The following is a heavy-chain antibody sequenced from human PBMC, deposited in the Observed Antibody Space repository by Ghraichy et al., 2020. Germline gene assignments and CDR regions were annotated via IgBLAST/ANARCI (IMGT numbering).Heavy chain of an antibody. D-gene: IGHD3-16*01. Sequence: SCAASAFTVSNNYMTWVRQAPGKGLEWVSVIYSGGNTNFADSVKGRFTISRDNSKNTLYLQMNSLRAEDTAVYYCARGQGDYYYYALDVWGQGTTVTVSS. CDR3: ARGQGDYYYYALDV. CDR2: IYSGGNT. J-gene: IGHJ6*02. CDR1: AFTVSNNY. V-gene: IGHV3-66*01.